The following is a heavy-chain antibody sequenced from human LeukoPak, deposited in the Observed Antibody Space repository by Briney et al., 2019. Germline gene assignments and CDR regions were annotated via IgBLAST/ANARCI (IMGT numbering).Heavy chain of an antibody. J-gene: IGHJ5*02. V-gene: IGHV5-51*01. D-gene: IGHD4-11*01. CDR2: IYPGDSDT. CDR1: GYSXXXYW. CDR3: ARLATVTTSGWFDP. Sequence: XSXXXXGYSXXXYWIGWVRQMPGKGLEWMGIIYPGDSDTRYSPSFQGQVTISADKSISTAYLHWSSLKASDTAMYYCARLATVTTSGWFDPWGQGTLVTVSS.